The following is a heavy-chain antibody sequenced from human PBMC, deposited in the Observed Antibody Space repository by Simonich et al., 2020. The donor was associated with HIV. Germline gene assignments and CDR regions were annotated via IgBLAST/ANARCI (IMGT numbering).Heavy chain of an antibody. J-gene: IGHJ3*02. V-gene: IGHV4-34*01. CDR1: GGSFSGYY. Sequence: QVQLQQWGAGLLKPSETLSFTCAVYGGSFSGYYWSWIRQPPGKGLEWIGEINHSGGTNYNPSLKSRVTVSVETSKNQFSLKLSSVTAADTALYYCARGDYYNIFTAYAFDIWGQGTMVTVSS. D-gene: IGHD3-9*01. CDR3: ARGDYYNIFTAYAFDI. CDR2: INHSGGT.